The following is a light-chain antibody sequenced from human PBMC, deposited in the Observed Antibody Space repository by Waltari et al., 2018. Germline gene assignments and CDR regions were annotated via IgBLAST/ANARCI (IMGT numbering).Light chain of an antibody. Sequence: DIQMTQSPSSLSASVGDSVTITCRASQTINNYLNWYQQKPGRAPKLLIYGASTLQSGVPSRFSGSGSGTRFTLTISSLQPEDIATYYCQRTYTTLIAFGQGTRLEIK. J-gene: IGKJ5*01. CDR1: QTINNY. CDR2: GAS. V-gene: IGKV1-39*01. CDR3: QRTYTTLIA.